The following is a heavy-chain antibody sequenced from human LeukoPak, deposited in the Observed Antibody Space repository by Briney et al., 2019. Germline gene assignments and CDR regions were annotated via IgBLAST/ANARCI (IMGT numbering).Heavy chain of an antibody. CDR3: ARDRLNAGTPAGY. CDR2: ISSSSSYI. Sequence: GGSLRLSCAASGFTFSTYSMNWVRQAPGKGLEWVSSISSSSSYIYYADSVKGRFTISRDNAKNSLYLQMNSLRAEDTAVYYCARDRLNAGTPAGYWGQGTLVTVSS. V-gene: IGHV3-21*01. CDR1: GFTFSTYS. J-gene: IGHJ4*02. D-gene: IGHD6-13*01.